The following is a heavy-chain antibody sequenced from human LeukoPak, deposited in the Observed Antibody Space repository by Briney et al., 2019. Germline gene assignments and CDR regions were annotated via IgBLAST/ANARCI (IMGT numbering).Heavy chain of an antibody. V-gene: IGHV3-23*01. D-gene: IGHD6-19*01. CDR3: AKPLIAVAGTLYFDY. J-gene: IGHJ4*02. CDR2: ISGSGGST. Sequence: GGSLRLSCAASGFTFSSYAMSWVRQAPGKGLEWVSGISGSGGSTYYADSVKGRFTISRDNSNNTLYLQMNSLRAEDTAVYYCAKPLIAVAGTLYFDYWGQGTLVTVSS. CDR1: GFTFSSYA.